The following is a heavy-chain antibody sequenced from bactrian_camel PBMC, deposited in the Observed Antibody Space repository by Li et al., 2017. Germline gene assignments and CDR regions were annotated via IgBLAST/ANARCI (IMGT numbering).Heavy chain of an antibody. V-gene: IGHV3S1*01. J-gene: IGHJ4*01. Sequence: QLVESGGGSVQAGGSLRLSCLASELTYRRSDCLGWFRQAPGKEREGVAAIDSEGTTTYADSVKGRFTISKDNAKNTLYLQMDSLKPEDTAMYFCAASWVALCAARRGLVNVWGQGTQVTVS. D-gene: IGHD4*01. CDR2: IDSEGTT. CDR3: AASWVALCAARRGLVNV. CDR1: ELTYRRSDC.